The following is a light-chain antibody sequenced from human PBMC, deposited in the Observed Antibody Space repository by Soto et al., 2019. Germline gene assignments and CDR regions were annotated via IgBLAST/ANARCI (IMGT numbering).Light chain of an antibody. CDR1: SSDVVGYSY. CDR3: SSYSSANTLGV. CDR2: DVF. J-gene: IGLJ2*01. Sequence: QSALTQPASVSGSPGQSITISCTGTSSDVVGYSYVSWYQQHPGKAPKHIIYDVFSRPSGVSTRFSGSKSGNTASLTISGRQADDEADYYCSSYSSANTLGVFGGGTKLTVL. V-gene: IGLV2-14*01.